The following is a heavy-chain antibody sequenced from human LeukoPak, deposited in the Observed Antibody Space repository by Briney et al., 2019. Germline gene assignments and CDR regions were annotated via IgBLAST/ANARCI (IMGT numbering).Heavy chain of an antibody. Sequence: GGSLRLSCAASGFTVSSNFMSWVRLAPGKGLEWVSVIYDGGSTYHADSVKGRFTISRDNSKNTVYLQMNSLRVEDTAVYYCARGYYDILTGDYYFDYWGQGTLVTVSS. CDR2: IYDGGST. J-gene: IGHJ4*02. D-gene: IGHD3-9*01. V-gene: IGHV3-53*01. CDR1: GFTVSSNF. CDR3: ARGYYDILTGDYYFDY.